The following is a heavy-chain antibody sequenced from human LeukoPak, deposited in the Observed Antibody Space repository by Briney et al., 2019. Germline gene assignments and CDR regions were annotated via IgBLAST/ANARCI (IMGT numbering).Heavy chain of an antibody. V-gene: IGHV3-30*02. CDR3: AKDPNNGGWRSEYFQH. D-gene: IGHD6-19*01. J-gene: IGHJ1*01. Sequence: GGSLRLSCAASGFSFISYGMHWVRQAPGKGLEWVAFIRYDGSDKSYADSVKGRFTISRDNSKNTLYLQMNSLRAEDTAVYYCAKDPNNGGWRSEYFQHWGQGTLVTVSS. CDR1: GFSFISYG. CDR2: IRYDGSDK.